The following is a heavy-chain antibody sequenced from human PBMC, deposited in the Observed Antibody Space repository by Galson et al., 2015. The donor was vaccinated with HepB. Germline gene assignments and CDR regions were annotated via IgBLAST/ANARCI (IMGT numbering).Heavy chain of an antibody. J-gene: IGHJ5*02. Sequence: SLRLSCAASGFTFSDYCMSWIRQAPGKGLEWVSYICIDYSIINYADSVKGRFTISRDNVKNSLYLQMNILRAEDTAVYYCARAALGWFDPWGQGTLVTVSS. D-gene: IGHD6-25*01. CDR1: GFTFSDYC. CDR2: ICIDYSII. V-gene: IGHV3-11*01. CDR3: ARAALGWFDP.